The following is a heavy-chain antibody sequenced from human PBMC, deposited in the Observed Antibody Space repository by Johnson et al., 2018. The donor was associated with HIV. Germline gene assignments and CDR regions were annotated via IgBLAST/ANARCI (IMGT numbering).Heavy chain of an antibody. CDR1: AFTFSSYA. CDR3: ARGPILEWLSGDGFDM. Sequence: QVQLVESGGGLVQPGGSLRLSCAASAFTFSSYAMSWVRQAPGKGLEWVALISDDGSNIYYADSVKGQFTISRDNSKNTLHLQMNSLRVEDTAMYYCARGPILEWLSGDGFDMWGQGTMVTVYS. CDR2: ISDDGSNI. J-gene: IGHJ3*02. V-gene: IGHV3-30-3*01. D-gene: IGHD3-3*01.